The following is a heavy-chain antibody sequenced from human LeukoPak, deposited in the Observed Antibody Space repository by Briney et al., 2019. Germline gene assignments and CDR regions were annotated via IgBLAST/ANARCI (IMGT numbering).Heavy chain of an antibody. J-gene: IGHJ4*02. Sequence: GGSLRLSCAASGFTVRSNYMSWGRQAPGKWLEWVSVIYSGGSTYYADSVKRRFTISRDNSKNTLYLQMTSLRAEDTAVYYCARCSLAYFDYWGQGTLVTVSS. CDR1: GFTVRSNY. CDR2: IYSGGST. CDR3: ARCSLAYFDY. V-gene: IGHV3-66*01.